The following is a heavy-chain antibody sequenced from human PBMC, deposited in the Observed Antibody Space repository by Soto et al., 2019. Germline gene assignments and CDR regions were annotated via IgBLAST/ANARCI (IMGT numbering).Heavy chain of an antibody. CDR1: GFTFSSYA. CDR2: ISGSGGST. V-gene: IGHV3-23*01. Sequence: GGSLRLSCAASGFTFSSYAMSWVRQAPGKGLEWVSAISGSGGSTYYADSVKGRFTISRDNSKNTLYLQMNSLRAEDTAVYYCAKVSLELEYSGHFYYYYGMDVWGQGTTVTVSS. CDR3: AKVSLELEYSGHFYYYYGMDV. D-gene: IGHD1-26*01. J-gene: IGHJ6*02.